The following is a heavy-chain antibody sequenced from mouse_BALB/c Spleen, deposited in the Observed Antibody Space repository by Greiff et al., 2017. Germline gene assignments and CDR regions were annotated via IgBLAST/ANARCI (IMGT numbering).Heavy chain of an antibody. CDR3: ASRSMDY. V-gene: IGHV5-4*02. CDR2: ISDGGSYT. J-gene: IGHJ4*01. CDR1: GFTFSDYY. Sequence: EVQLVESGGGLVKPGGSLKLSCAASGFTFSDYYMYWVRQTPEKRLEWVATISDGGSYTYYPDSVKGRFTISRDNAKNNLYLQMSSLKSEDTAMYYCASRSMDYWGQGTSVTVSS.